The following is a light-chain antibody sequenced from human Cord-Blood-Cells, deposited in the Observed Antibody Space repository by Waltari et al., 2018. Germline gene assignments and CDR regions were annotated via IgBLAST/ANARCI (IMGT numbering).Light chain of an antibody. CDR3: CSYAGSSTWV. J-gene: IGLJ3*02. CDR1: SSDVGSYNL. V-gene: IGLV2-23*01. Sequence: QSALTQPASVSGSPGQSITISCTGTSSDVGSYNLVSWYQRHPGKAPQLMIYEGSKRPSGVSNRFSGSKSCNTASLTISGLQAEDEADYYCCSYAGSSTWVFGGGTKLTVL. CDR2: EGS.